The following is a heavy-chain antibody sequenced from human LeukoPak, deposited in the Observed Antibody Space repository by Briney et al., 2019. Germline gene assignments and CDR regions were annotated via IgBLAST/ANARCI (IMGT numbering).Heavy chain of an antibody. D-gene: IGHD1-14*01. J-gene: IGHJ5*02. Sequence: SETLSLTCTVSGGSIGGYYWSWIRQPAGKGLEWIGRIYTSGSTNYNPPLKSRVTMSVDTSKNQFSLKLSSVTAADTAVYYCARASPTTNKGAYGWFDPWGQGTLVTVSS. CDR1: GGSIGGYY. CDR2: IYTSGST. CDR3: ARASPTTNKGAYGWFDP. V-gene: IGHV4-4*07.